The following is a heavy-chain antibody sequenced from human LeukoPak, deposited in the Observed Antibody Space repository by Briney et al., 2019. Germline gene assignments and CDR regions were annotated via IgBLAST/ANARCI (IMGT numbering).Heavy chain of an antibody. CDR3: ARDLDNDSSGYYYSGAFDI. Sequence: SVKVSCKASGGTFSSYAISWVRQAPGQGLEWMGGIIPIFGTANYAQKFQGRGTITADESTSTAYMELSSLRSEDTAVYYCARDLDNDSSGYYYSGAFDIWGQGTMVTVSS. CDR1: GGTFSSYA. V-gene: IGHV1-69*13. J-gene: IGHJ3*02. D-gene: IGHD3-22*01. CDR2: IIPIFGTA.